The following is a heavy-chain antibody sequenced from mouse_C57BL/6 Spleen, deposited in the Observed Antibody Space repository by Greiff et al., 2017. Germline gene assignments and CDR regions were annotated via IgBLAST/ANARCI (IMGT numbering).Heavy chain of an antibody. Sequence: VQLQQPGAELVKPGASVKLSCKASGYTFTSYWMQWVKQRPGQGLEWIGEIDPSDSYTHYNQKFKGYATLTVDPSSSTAYMQLSSLTSEDSAVYYCARRIDSWGQGTALTGSS. CDR1: GYTFTSYW. CDR2: IDPSDSYT. D-gene: IGHD3-2*01. J-gene: IGHJ2*01. CDR3: ARRIDS. V-gene: IGHV1-50*01.